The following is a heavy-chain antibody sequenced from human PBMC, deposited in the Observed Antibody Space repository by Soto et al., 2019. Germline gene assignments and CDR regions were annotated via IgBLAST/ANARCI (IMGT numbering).Heavy chain of an antibody. D-gene: IGHD5-12*01. CDR3: ARHGNVNIVATTSYFDY. CDR1: GGSISSSSYY. CDR2: IYYSGST. V-gene: IGHV4-39*01. J-gene: IGHJ4*02. Sequence: QLQLQESGPGLVKPSETLSLTCTVSGGSISSSSYYWGWIRQPPGKGLEWIGSIYYSGSTYYNPALKSRLTISVDTSKNQFPLKVCSVTAADTAVYYCARHGNVNIVATTSYFDYWGQGTLVTVSS.